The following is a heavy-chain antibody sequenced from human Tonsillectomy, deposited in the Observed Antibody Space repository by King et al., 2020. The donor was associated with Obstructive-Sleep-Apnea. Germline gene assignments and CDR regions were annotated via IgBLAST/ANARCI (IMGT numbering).Heavy chain of an antibody. CDR1: GYTFTNYG. CDR3: ARDRVVTARYYGMDV. J-gene: IGHJ6*02. Sequence: QLVQSGTEVKEPGASVKVSCKASGYTFTNYGISWVRQAPGQGLEWMGWIGVYNGTTNYTQRLQGRVTMTTGTSTGTDYMGLRSLRSDDTAVYYCARDRVVTARYYGMDVWGQGTTVTVSS. D-gene: IGHD2-21*02. V-gene: IGHV1-18*04. CDR2: IGVYNGTT.